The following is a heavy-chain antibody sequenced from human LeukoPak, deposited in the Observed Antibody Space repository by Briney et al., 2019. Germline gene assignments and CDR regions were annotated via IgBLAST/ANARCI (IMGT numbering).Heavy chain of an antibody. J-gene: IGHJ6*03. D-gene: IGHD4-11*01. CDR3: ARAGPTLTTQLYYYYYIHV. V-gene: IGHV1-2*06. Sequence: ASVKVSCKASGYTFTGYYMHWVRQAPGQGLEWMGRINPNSGGTNYAQKFQGRVTMTRDTSISTAYMELSRLRSDDTAVHYCARAGPTLTTQLYYYYYIHVWGKGTTVTVSS. CDR1: GYTFTGYY. CDR2: INPNSGGT.